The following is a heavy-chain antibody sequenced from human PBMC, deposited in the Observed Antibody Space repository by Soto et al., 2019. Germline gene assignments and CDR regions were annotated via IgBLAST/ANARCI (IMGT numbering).Heavy chain of an antibody. J-gene: IGHJ6*02. V-gene: IGHV1-69*13. CDR3: ARDPFRAMTLRDVYYYYGMDV. Sequence: GASVKVSCKASGGTFSSYAISWVRQAPGQGLEWMGGIIPIFGTANYAQKFQGRVTITADESTSTAYMELSSLRSEDTAVYYCARDPFRAMTLRDVYYYYGMDVWGQGTTVTVSS. CDR1: GGTFSSYA. CDR2: IIPIFGTA. D-gene: IGHD5-18*01.